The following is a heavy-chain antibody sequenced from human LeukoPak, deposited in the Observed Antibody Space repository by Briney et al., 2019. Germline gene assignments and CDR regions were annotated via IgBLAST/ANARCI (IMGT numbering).Heavy chain of an antibody. V-gene: IGHV4-34*01. CDR3: ARSHRLARRGCNWFDP. Sequence: SETLSLTCAVYGGSFSGYYWSWIRQPPGKGLEWIGEINHSGSTNYNPSLKSRVTISVDTSKNQFSLKLSSVTAADTAVYYCARSHRLARRGCNWFDPWGQGTLVTVSS. CDR1: GGSFSGYY. J-gene: IGHJ5*02. CDR2: INHSGST. D-gene: IGHD6-6*01.